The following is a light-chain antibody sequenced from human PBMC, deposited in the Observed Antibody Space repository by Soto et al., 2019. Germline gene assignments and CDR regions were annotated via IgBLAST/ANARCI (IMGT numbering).Light chain of an antibody. CDR2: VVS. CDR1: SVDVGAYDF. CDR3: SSFTTSHTYV. J-gene: IGLJ1*01. Sequence: QCALADPHSVSGSPGQSVTISWTGTSVDVGAYDFVSWYQQHPGKAPKLLIYVVSGRPSGVPHRFSGSKSGNAASLTISGLQAEDEADYYCSSFTTSHTYVFGTGTEVTVL. V-gene: IGLV2-11*01.